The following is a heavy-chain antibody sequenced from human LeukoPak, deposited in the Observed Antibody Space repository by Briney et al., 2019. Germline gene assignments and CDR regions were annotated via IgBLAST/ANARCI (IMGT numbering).Heavy chain of an antibody. CDR3: ARYGYSSGWPGVYYYGMDV. J-gene: IGHJ6*02. D-gene: IGHD6-19*01. CDR2: IYYSGST. Sequence: TSETLSLTCTVSGGSISSYYWSWIRQPPGKGLEWIGYIYYSGSTNYNPSLKSRVTISVDTSKNQFSLKLSSVTAADTAVYYCARYGYSSGWPGVYYYGMDVWGQGTTVTVSS. CDR1: GGSISSYY. V-gene: IGHV4-59*08.